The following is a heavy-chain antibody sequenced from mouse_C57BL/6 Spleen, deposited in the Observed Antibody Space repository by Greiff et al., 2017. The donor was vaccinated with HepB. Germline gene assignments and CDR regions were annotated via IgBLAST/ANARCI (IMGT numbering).Heavy chain of an antibody. CDR1: GFSFTSYG. V-gene: IGHV2-6-1*01. J-gene: IGHJ4*01. Sequence: QVQLKESGPGLVAPSQSLSITCTVSGFSFTSYGVHWVRQPPGKGLEWLVVIWSDGSTTYNSALKSRLSISKDNSKSQVFLKMNSLQTDDTAMYYCARHLLLRGSYAMDYWGQGTSVTVSS. CDR3: ARHLLLRGSYAMDY. CDR2: IWSDGST. D-gene: IGHD1-1*01.